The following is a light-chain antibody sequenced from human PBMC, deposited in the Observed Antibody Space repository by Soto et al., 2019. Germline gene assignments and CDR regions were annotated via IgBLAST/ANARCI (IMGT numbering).Light chain of an antibody. CDR1: KNDIGVYDC. CDR2: EVV. CDR3: KSYGGSNSYV. J-gene: IGLJ1*01. V-gene: IGLV2-8*01. Sequence: QSVLTQPPAASGSPGQSVTISFTGTKNDIGVYDCFSWYQHHPDKAPRLIIYEVVQRPSGVPDRFFGSKSGNTASLTVSGLQAADEADYFCKSYGGSNSYVFCSGTKVTVL.